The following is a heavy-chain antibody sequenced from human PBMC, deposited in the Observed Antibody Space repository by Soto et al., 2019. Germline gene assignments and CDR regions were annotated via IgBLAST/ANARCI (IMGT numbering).Heavy chain of an antibody. Sequence: QEQLVQSGAEVKKPGSSVKVSCKASGVTFSSYAISCVRQAPGQGLEWMGGIISLFGTANYSQKFRGRVTIIADESTSTAYMELRSLRSEDMAFYYCARVGSKDRRLDLWGRGTLVTVSS. CDR2: IISLFGTA. D-gene: IGHD1-26*01. J-gene: IGHJ2*01. V-gene: IGHV1-69*01. CDR1: GVTFSSYA. CDR3: ARVGSKDRRLDL.